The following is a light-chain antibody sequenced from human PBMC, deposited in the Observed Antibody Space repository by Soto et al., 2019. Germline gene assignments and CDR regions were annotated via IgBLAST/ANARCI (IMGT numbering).Light chain of an antibody. V-gene: IGKV3-20*01. CDR1: QSVSSSY. J-gene: IGKJ1*01. Sequence: EIVLTQSPGTLSWSPGEGAAVSCMASQSVSSSYLAWYQQKPGQAPRLLIYGASSRATGIPDRFSGSGSGTDFTLTISRLEPQDFAVYYCQQYGSSPQTFGQGTKVDIK. CDR3: QQYGSSPQT. CDR2: GAS.